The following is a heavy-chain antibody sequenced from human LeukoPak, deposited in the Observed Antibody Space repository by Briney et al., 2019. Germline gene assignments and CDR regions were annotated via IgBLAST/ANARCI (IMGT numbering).Heavy chain of an antibody. D-gene: IGHD3-22*01. V-gene: IGHV4-59*01. CDR1: GGSISSYY. CDR3: ARGYYDSSGYWGFDY. J-gene: IGHJ4*02. Sequence: SETLSLTCTVSGGSISSYYWSWIRQPPGKGLEWIGYIYYSGSTNYIPSLKSRVTISVDTSKNQFSLKLSSVTAADTAVYYCARGYYDSSGYWGFDYWGQGTLVTVSS. CDR2: IYYSGST.